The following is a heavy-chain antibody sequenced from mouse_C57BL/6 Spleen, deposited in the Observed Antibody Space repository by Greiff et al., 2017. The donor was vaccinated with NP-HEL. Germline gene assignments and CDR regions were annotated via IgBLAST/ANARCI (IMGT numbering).Heavy chain of an antibody. J-gene: IGHJ4*01. CDR3: ARGCRALDYYAMDY. CDR1: GYSFTSYY. Sequence: QVQLKESGPELVKPGASVKISCKASGYSFTSYYIHWVKQRPGQGLEWIGWIYPGSGNTKYNEKFKGKATLTADTSSSTAYMQLSSLTSEDSAVYYCARGCRALDYYAMDYWGQGTSVTVSS. CDR2: IYPGSGNT. D-gene: IGHD3-3*01. V-gene: IGHV1-66*01.